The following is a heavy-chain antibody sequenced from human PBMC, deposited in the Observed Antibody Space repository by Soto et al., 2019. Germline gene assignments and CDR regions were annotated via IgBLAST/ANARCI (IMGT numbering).Heavy chain of an antibody. V-gene: IGHV3-23*01. Sequence: EVQLLESGGGSVQPGGSLKLSCAVSGFTFRTYAMCWVRQAPGKGLEWVSGINDDGDRTYYPDSVKGRFTISRDNSKSTLYLQMNSLRAEDTAVYYCARDEWTNGSPYLYSGMDVWGQGTTVTVSS. CDR1: GFTFRTYA. CDR2: INDDGDRT. J-gene: IGHJ6*02. CDR3: ARDEWTNGSPYLYSGMDV. D-gene: IGHD3-3*01.